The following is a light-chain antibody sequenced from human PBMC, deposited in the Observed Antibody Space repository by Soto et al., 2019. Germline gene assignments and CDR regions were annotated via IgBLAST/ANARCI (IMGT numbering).Light chain of an antibody. V-gene: IGLV2-14*01. J-gene: IGLJ2*01. Sequence: QSVLTQPASVSGSPGQSITISCTGTSSDFGNYHFVSWYQHHPGKAPKLMIFEVTNRPSGVSNRFSGSKSGNTASLAISGLQAEDEADYYCSSYTSSNTLIFGGGTKLTVL. CDR1: SSDFGNYHF. CDR3: SSYTSSNTLI. CDR2: EVT.